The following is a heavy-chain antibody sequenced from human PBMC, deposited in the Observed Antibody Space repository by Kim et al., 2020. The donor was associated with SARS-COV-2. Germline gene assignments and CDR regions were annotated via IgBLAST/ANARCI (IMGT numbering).Heavy chain of an antibody. V-gene: IGHV3-23*01. CDR3: AKAPFAQVSSWDYFDY. CDR2: ISGSGGST. D-gene: IGHD6-13*01. J-gene: IGHJ4*02. Sequence: GGSLRLSCAASGFTFSSYAMSWVRQAPGKGLEWVSAISGSGGSTYYADSVKGRFTISRDNSKNTLYLQMNSLRAEDTAVYYCAKAPFAQVSSWDYFDYWGQGTLVTVSS. CDR1: GFTFSSYA.